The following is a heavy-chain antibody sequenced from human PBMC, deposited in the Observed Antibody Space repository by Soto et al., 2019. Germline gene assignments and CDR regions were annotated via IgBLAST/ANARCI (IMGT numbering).Heavy chain of an antibody. D-gene: IGHD6-19*01. CDR2: ISWNSGSI. V-gene: IGHV3-9*01. CDR3: AKERAVAGEITNWFDP. J-gene: IGHJ5*02. CDR1: GFTFDDYA. Sequence: EVQLVESGGGLVQPGRSLRLSCAASGFTFDDYAMHWVRQAPGKGLEWVSGISWNSGSIGYADSVKGRFTISRDNAKNSLYLQMNSLRAEDTALYYCAKERAVAGEITNWFDPWGQGTLVTVSS.